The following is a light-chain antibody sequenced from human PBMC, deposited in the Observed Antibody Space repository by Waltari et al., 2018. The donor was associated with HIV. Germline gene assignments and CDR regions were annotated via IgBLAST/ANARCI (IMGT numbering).Light chain of an antibody. CDR1: RSDVGGYNY. J-gene: IGLJ2*01. CDR2: DVS. Sequence: QSALTQPASVSGSPGQSITISCTGTRSDVGGYNYVSWYQQHPGNAPKFMFYDVSKPPSGVSHRFSCSKSGNTASQTISELQAEDEADYYCSSYTSSSSLFGGWTKLTFL. V-gene: IGLV2-14*01. CDR3: SSYTSSSSL.